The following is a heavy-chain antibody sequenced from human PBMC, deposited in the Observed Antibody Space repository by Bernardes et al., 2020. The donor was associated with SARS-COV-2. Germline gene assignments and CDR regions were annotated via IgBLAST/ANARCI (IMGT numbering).Heavy chain of an antibody. D-gene: IGHD3-22*01. Sequence: SLRLSCEASGFTFSSYAMSWVRQAPGKGLEWVSVMSGSGGSTYYTDSVKGRFTISRDNSNNTLYLQMSRLRAEDTAVYYCVKEKMGQLWFRNFDHWGQGTLVTVSS. CDR2: MSGSGGST. CDR3: VKEKMGQLWFRNFDH. V-gene: IGHV3-23*01. CDR1: GFTFSSYA. J-gene: IGHJ4*02.